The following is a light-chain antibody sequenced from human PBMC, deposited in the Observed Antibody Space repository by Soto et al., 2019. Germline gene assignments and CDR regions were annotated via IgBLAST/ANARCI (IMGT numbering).Light chain of an antibody. Sequence: QSVLAQPASVSGSPGQSITISCTGTSIGVGGYNYVSWYQQHPGKAPKLMIYEVSNRPSGVSNRFSGSKSGNTASLTISGLQAEDEADYYCSSYTSSSAYVFXTGTKV. CDR1: SIGVGGYNY. J-gene: IGLJ1*01. CDR2: EVS. CDR3: SSYTSSSAYV. V-gene: IGLV2-14*01.